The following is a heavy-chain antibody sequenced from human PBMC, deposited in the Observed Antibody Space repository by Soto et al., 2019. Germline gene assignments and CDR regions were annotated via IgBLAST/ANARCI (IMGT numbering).Heavy chain of an antibody. D-gene: IGHD3-22*01. CDR1: VFTFSSYG. CDR2: ISYDGSNK. CDR3: AKDMGITMIVVVITIDY. J-gene: IGHJ4*02. V-gene: IGHV3-30*18. Sequence: GGSLRLSCAASVFTFSSYGMHWVRQAPGKGLEWVAVISYDGSNKYYADSVKGRFTISRDNSKNTLYLQMNSLRAEDTAVYYCAKDMGITMIVVVITIDYWGQGTLVTVS.